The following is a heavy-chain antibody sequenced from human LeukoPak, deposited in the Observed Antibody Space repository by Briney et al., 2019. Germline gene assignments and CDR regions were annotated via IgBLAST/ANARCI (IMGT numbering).Heavy chain of an antibody. J-gene: IGHJ4*02. CDR1: GGSISSYY. V-gene: IGHV4-59*08. Sequence: SETLSLTCTVSGGSISSYYWSWIRQPPGKGLEWIGYIYYSGSTNYNPSLKSRVTISVDTSKNQFSLKLSSVTAADTAVYYYARHGNYNNHYYHSNTHGFYFDYWGQGTLVTVSS. D-gene: IGHD3-22*01. CDR2: IYYSGST. CDR3: ARHGNYNNHYYHSNTHGFYFDY.